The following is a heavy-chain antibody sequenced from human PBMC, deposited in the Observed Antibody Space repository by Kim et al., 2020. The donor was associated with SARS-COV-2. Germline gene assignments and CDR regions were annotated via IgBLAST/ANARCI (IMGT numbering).Heavy chain of an antibody. J-gene: IGHJ3*02. Sequence: GGSLRLSCAASGFTFSSYSMNWVRQAPGKGLEWVSSISSSSSYIYYADSVKGRFTISRDNAKNSLYLQMNSLRAEDTAVYYCAIDTPTYYDILTGYYRTDAFDIWGQGTMVTVSS. D-gene: IGHD3-9*01. CDR3: AIDTPTYYDILTGYYRTDAFDI. CDR2: ISSSSSYI. V-gene: IGHV3-21*01. CDR1: GFTFSSYS.